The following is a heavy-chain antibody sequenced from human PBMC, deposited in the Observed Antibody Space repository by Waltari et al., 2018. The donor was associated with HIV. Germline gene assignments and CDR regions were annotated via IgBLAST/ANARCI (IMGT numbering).Heavy chain of an antibody. CDR2: TDDREGFGGGS. Sequence: EVQLLESGGGLVQPGGSLKLSCEAQKLTVNTYGTNWVRRAPGKGLEWVSLTDDREGFGGGSFYADAVKGRFTIFRDKSKKTLFLQMNSLRVEDTAVYYCTKELKFWSNYGSDTWGQGTLVTVSS. V-gene: IGHV3-23*01. CDR1: KLTVNTYG. J-gene: IGHJ4*02. D-gene: IGHD3-3*01. CDR3: TKELKFWSNYGSDT.